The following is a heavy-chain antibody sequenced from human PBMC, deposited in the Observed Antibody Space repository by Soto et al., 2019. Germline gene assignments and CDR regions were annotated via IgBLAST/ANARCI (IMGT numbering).Heavy chain of an antibody. CDR1: GYTFTSYY. J-gene: IGHJ6*04. CDR3: ARDGRGVVVVAATLHYYYGMDV. V-gene: IGHV1-46*01. Sequence: GASVKVSCKASGYTFTSYYMHWVRQAPGQGLEWMGIINPSGGSTSYAQKFQGRVTMTRDTSTSTVYMEVSSLRSEDTAVYYCARDGRGVVVVAATLHYYYGMDVWGKGTTVTVSS. D-gene: IGHD2-15*01. CDR2: INPSGGST.